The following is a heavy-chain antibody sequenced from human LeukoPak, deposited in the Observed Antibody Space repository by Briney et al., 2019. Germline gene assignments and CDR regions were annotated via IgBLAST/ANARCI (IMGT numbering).Heavy chain of an antibody. J-gene: IGHJ4*02. CDR2: FDPEDGET. CDR3: ATMITFGGVTRYGHFDY. D-gene: IGHD3-16*01. CDR1: GYTLTELS. V-gene: IGHV1-24*01. Sequence: ASVKVSCKVSGYTLTELSMHWVRQAPGKGLEWMGGFDPEDGETIYAQKFQGRVTMTEATSTDTAYMELSSLRSEDTAVYYCATMITFGGVTRYGHFDYWGQGTLVTVSS.